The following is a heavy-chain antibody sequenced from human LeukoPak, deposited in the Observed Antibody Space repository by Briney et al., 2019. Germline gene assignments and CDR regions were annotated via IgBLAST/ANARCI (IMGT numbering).Heavy chain of an antibody. D-gene: IGHD3-22*01. Sequence: GGSLRLSCAGSGFTFSQYFMHWVRQAPGKGLEYLSVISYNGEQTYYSKSVKSRFTISRDNSKNMLYLQMGSLRPEDTAVYFCARDPSVGGFSGSELDFWGQGTLVTVSS. CDR1: GFTFSQYF. J-gene: IGHJ4*02. CDR2: ISYNGEQT. CDR3: ARDPSVGGFSGSELDF. V-gene: IGHV3-64*01.